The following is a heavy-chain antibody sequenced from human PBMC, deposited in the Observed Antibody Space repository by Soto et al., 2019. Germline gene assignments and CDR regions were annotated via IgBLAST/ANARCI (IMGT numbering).Heavy chain of an antibody. CDR1: GGTFSNYA. Sequence: SVKVSCKASGGTFSNYAISWVRQAPGQGLEWMGGIIPKFGTANYAQKFQGRVTITADESTSTAYMELSSLRSEDTAVYYCARWAGIVGATAFKGPFDYWGQGALVTVSS. D-gene: IGHD1-26*01. J-gene: IGHJ4*02. CDR3: ARWAGIVGATAFKGPFDY. CDR2: IIPKFGTA. V-gene: IGHV1-69*13.